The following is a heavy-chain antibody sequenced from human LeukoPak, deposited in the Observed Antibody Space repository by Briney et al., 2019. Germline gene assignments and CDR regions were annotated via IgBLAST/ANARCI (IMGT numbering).Heavy chain of an antibody. J-gene: IGHJ4*02. CDR1: GGTFSSYA. CDR3: AREGDCSSTSCYYDY. D-gene: IGHD2-2*01. Sequence: ASVKVSCKASGGTFSSYAISWVRQAPGQGLEWMGGIIPIFGTANYAQKFQGRVTITTDESTSTAYMELSSLRSEDTASYYCAREGDCSSTSCYYDYWGQGTLVTVSS. CDR2: IIPIFGTA. V-gene: IGHV1-69*05.